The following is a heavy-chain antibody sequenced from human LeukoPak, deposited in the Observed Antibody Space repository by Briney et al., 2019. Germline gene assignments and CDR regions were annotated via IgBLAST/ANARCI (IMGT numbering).Heavy chain of an antibody. CDR3: AKRPTATTGFDP. J-gene: IGHJ5*02. V-gene: IGHV3-23*01. Sequence: PGGSLRLSCAASGLTFSTYAMSWVRQAPGKGLEWVSAISGGGGSTYYADSVKGRFTISRDNSKNTLYLQMNSLRAEDTAVYYCAKRPTATTGFDPWGQGTLVTVSS. CDR2: ISGGGGST. CDR1: GLTFSTYA. D-gene: IGHD1-1*01.